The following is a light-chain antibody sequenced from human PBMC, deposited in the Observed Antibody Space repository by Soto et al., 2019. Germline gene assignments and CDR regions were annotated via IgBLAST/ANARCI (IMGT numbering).Light chain of an antibody. V-gene: IGKV3-20*01. J-gene: IGKJ5*01. CDR2: GAS. CDR3: QQYNNWPIT. CDR1: QSVRSSY. Sequence: EIVLTQSPGTLSLSPGERATLSCRASQSVRSSYLAWYHQKPGQAPRLLIYGASSRATGIPDRFSGSGSGTDFTLTISRLEPEDFAVYYCQQYNNWPITFGQGTRLEIK.